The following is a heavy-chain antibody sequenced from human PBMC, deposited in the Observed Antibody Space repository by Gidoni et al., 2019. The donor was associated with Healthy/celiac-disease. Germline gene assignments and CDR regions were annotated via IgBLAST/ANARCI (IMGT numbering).Heavy chain of an antibody. Sequence: QVQLQESGPGLVKPSETLSLTCTVSGGSISSYYWSWIRQPPGKGLEWVGYIYYSGSTNYNPSLKSRVTISVDTSKNQFSLKLSSVTAADTAVYYCARLRGSLTGYYGAFDIWGQGTMVTVSS. D-gene: IGHD3-9*01. V-gene: IGHV4-59*08. J-gene: IGHJ3*02. CDR3: ARLRGSLTGYYGAFDI. CDR2: IYYSGST. CDR1: GGSISSYY.